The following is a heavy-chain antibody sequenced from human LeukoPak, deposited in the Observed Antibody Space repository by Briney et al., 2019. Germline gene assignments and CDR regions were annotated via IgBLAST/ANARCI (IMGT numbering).Heavy chain of an antibody. CDR3: ATPDDYGDYVAFNY. V-gene: IGHV3-30*03. D-gene: IGHD4-17*01. J-gene: IGHJ4*02. Sequence: GGSLRLSCAASGFTFSSYGMHWVRQAPGKGLEWVAVISYDGSNKYYADSVKGRFTISRDNSKNTLYLQMDSLRAEDTAVYYCATPDDYGDYVAFNYWGQGTLVTVSS. CDR2: ISYDGSNK. CDR1: GFTFSSYG.